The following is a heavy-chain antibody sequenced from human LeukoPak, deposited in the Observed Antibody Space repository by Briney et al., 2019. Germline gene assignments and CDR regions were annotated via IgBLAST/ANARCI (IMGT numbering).Heavy chain of an antibody. Sequence: GGTLRLSCAASGFTFSSYGMSWVRQAPGKGLEWVSAISGSGGSTYYADSVKGRFTISRDNAKNSLYLQMNSLRAEDTALYYCARGDGLEAAGWFDYWGQGTLVTVSS. CDR1: GFTFSSYG. V-gene: IGHV3-23*01. CDR3: ARGDGLEAAGWFDY. D-gene: IGHD6-13*01. CDR2: ISGSGGST. J-gene: IGHJ4*02.